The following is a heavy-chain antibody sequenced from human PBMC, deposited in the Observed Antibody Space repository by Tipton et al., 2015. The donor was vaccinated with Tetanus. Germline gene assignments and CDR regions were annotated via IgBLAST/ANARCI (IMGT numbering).Heavy chain of an antibody. Sequence: SLRLSCAASGFTFGSNPMTWVRQAPGKGLEWVSLLYTDGGTYYADSVKGRFTISRDVFKNTVDLQMNNLRAEDTAVYYCARNYLSFGSLYAYFDYWGQGSLVTVSS. J-gene: IGHJ4*02. D-gene: IGHD2-8*01. V-gene: IGHV3-53*01. CDR3: ARNYLSFGSLYAYFDY. CDR1: GFTFGSNP. CDR2: LYTDGGT.